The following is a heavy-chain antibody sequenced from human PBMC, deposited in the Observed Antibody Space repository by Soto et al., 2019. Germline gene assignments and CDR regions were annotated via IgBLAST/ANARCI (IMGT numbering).Heavy chain of an antibody. V-gene: IGHV3-48*03. D-gene: IGHD3-9*01. J-gene: IGHJ5*02. CDR1: GFTFSSYE. CDR3: ASYILTGYSNWLDP. Sequence: GGSLRLSCAASGFTFSSYEMNWVRQAPGKGLEWVSYISSSGSTIYYADSVKGRFTISRDNAKNSLYLQMNSLRAEDTAVYYCASYILTGYSNWLDPWGQGTLVTVSS. CDR2: ISSSGSTI.